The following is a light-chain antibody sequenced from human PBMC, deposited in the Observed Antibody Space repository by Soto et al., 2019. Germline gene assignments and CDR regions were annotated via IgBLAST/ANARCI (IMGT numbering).Light chain of an antibody. CDR3: QQYGSSPRT. Sequence: EIVLTQSPGTLSLSPGERATLSCRASQSLCSSALAWYQHKPGQAPRLLIYGASSRATDIPNRFSGSGSGTDFTLTITRLEPEDFAVYYCQQYGSSPRTFGQGTKVEIK. CDR1: QSLCSSA. J-gene: IGKJ1*01. CDR2: GAS. V-gene: IGKV3-20*01.